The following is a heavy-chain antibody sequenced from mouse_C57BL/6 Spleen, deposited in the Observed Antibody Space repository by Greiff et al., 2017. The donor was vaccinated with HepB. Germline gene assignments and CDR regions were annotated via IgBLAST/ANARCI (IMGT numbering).Heavy chain of an antibody. D-gene: IGHD1-1*01. J-gene: IGHJ2*01. CDR1: GYTFTSYW. V-gene: IGHV1-53*01. Sequence: QVQLQQPGTELVKPGASVKLSCKASGYTFTSYWMHWVKQRPGQGLEWIGNINPSNGGTKYNEKFKSKATLTVDKSSSTAYMQLSSLTSEDSAVYYCARPITTVVADYFDYWGQGTTLTVSS. CDR3: ARPITTVVADYFDY. CDR2: INPSNGGT.